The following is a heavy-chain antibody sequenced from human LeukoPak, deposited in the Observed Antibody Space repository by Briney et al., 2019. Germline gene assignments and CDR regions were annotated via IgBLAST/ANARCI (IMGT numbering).Heavy chain of an antibody. CDR2: IDPNTGDS. J-gene: IGHJ4*02. CDR3: ARIRYCGGISCYYIDY. V-gene: IGHV1-2*02. Sequence: ASVKVSCKASEYTFTGYYIHWVRQAPGQGLEWMGWIDPNTGDSNYVQKFPGRVTMTRDTSISTAYMELSRLRSDDTAFYYCARIRYCGGISCYYIDYWGQGTLVTVSS. D-gene: IGHD2-2*01. CDR1: EYTFTGYY.